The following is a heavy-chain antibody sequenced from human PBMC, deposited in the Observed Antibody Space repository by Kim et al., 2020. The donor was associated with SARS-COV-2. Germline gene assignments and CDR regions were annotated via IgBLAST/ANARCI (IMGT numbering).Heavy chain of an antibody. CDR3: AKDTIQLWPVVTAMHPTGGLDY. V-gene: IGHV3-33*06. CDR2: IWYDGSNK. Sequence: GGSLRLSCAASGFTFSSYGMHWVRQAPGKGLEWVAVIWYDGSNKYYAVSVKGRFTISRDNSKNTLYLQMNSLRAEDTAVYYCAKDTIQLWPVVTAMHPTGGLDYWGKGTLVTVSS. J-gene: IGHJ4*02. CDR1: GFTFSSYG. D-gene: IGHD2-21*02.